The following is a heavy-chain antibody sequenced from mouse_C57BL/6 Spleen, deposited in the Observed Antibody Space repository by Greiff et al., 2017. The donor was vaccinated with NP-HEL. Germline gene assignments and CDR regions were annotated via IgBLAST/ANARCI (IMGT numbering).Heavy chain of an antibody. Sequence: EVQLVESEGGLVQPGSSMKLSCTASGFTFSDYYMAWVRQVPEKGLEWVANINYDGSSTYYLDSLKSRFIISRDNAKNILYLQMSSLKSEDTATYYCARGGYYGNYEGWYFDVWGTGTTVTVSS. CDR1: GFTFSDYY. D-gene: IGHD2-1*01. CDR3: ARGGYYGNYEGWYFDV. CDR2: INYDGSST. J-gene: IGHJ1*03. V-gene: IGHV5-16*01.